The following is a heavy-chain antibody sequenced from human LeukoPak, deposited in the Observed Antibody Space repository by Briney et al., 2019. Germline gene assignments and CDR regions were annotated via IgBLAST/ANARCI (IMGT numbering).Heavy chain of an antibody. V-gene: IGHV3-23*01. Sequence: GGSLRLSCAASGFTFSSYAMSWVRQAPGKGLEWVSGISGNGGRTYYADSVKGRFTISRDNSKNTLYLQMNSLRAEDTAVYYCAKSLKNYDFWSGYVEYFQHWGQGTLVTVSS. J-gene: IGHJ1*01. D-gene: IGHD3-3*01. CDR3: AKSLKNYDFWSGYVEYFQH. CDR2: ISGNGGRT. CDR1: GFTFSSYA.